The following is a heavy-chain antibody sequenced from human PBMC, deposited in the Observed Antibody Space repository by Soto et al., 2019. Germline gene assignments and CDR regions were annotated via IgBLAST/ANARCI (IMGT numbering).Heavy chain of an antibody. J-gene: IGHJ5*02. CDR3: ARVYGGSGSYDTTEFDP. CDR2: IYYSGST. CDR1: GGSISSYY. D-gene: IGHD3-10*01. Sequence: ASETLSLTCTVSGGSISSYYWSWIRQPPGKGLEWIGYIYYSGSTNYNPSLKSRVTISVDTSKNQFSLKLSSVTAADTAVYYCARVYGGSGSYDTTEFDPWGQGTLVTVSS. V-gene: IGHV4-59*01.